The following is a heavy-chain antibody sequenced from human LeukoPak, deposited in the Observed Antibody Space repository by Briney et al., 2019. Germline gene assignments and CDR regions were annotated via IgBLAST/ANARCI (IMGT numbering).Heavy chain of an antibody. D-gene: IGHD6-19*01. J-gene: IGHJ4*02. V-gene: IGHV3-21*01. Sequence: GGSLRLSCATSGFTFSSYSMNWVRQAPGKGLEWVSSISSSSSYIYYADSVKGRFTISRDNAKNSLYLQMNSLRAEDTAVYYCARVGSGWTLDYWGQGTLVTVSS. CDR3: ARVGSGWTLDY. CDR2: ISSSSSYI. CDR1: GFTFSSYS.